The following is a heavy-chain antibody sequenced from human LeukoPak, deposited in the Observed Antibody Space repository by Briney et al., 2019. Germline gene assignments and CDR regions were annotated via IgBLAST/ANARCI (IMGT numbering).Heavy chain of an antibody. D-gene: IGHD1-1*01. V-gene: IGHV3-9*03. CDR3: AEAQRYSWNDGGACDI. CDR2: ISWNSGSI. CDR1: GFTLDDYA. Sequence: PDRSLRLSCAASGFTLDDYAMQWVRQAPGKGLEWVSGISWNSGSIGYADSVKGRFTISRDNDKNSLYLQMNSLRAEDMALYYCAEAQRYSWNDGGACDIWGQGIMVTVSS. J-gene: IGHJ3*02.